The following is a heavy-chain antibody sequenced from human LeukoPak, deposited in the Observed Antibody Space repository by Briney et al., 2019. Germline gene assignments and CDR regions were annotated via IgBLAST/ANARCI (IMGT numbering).Heavy chain of an antibody. J-gene: IGHJ4*02. D-gene: IGHD1-26*01. Sequence: GGSLRLSCAASGFTVSSNYMSWVRQAPGKGLEWVSVIYSGGSTYYADSVKGRFTISRDNSKNTLYLQINSLRAEDTAVYYCARSAIVPGDDYWGQGTLVTVSS. CDR1: GFTVSSNY. V-gene: IGHV3-66*02. CDR2: IYSGGST. CDR3: ARSAIVPGDDY.